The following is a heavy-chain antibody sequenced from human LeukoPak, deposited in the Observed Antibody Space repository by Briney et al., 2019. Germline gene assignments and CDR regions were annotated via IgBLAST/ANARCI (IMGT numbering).Heavy chain of an antibody. CDR2: FDPEDGET. Sequence: ASVKVSCKVSGYTLTELSMHWVRQAPGKGLEWMGGFDPEDGETIYAQKFQGRVTMTEDTSTDTAYMELSSLRSEDTAVYYCASFQFGGVIDHGYYFDYWGQGTLVTVSS. CDR3: ASFQFGGVIDHGYYFDY. V-gene: IGHV1-24*01. D-gene: IGHD3-16*02. CDR1: GYTLTELS. J-gene: IGHJ4*02.